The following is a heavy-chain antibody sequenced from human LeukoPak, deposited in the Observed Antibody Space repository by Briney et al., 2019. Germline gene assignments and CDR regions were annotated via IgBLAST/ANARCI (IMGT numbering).Heavy chain of an antibody. J-gene: IGHJ6*04. CDR2: ISSSSSYI. D-gene: IGHD2-8*02. Sequence: GGSLRLSCAASGFTFSSYSMNWVRQAPGKGLEWVSSISSSSSYIYYADSVKGRFTISRDNAKNPLYLQMNSLRAEDTAVYYCARLALVYGMDVWGKGTTVTVSS. V-gene: IGHV3-21*01. CDR3: ARLALVYGMDV. CDR1: GFTFSSYS.